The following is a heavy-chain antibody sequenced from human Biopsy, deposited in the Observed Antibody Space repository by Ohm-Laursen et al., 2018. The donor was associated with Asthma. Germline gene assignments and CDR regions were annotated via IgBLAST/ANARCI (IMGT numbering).Heavy chain of an antibody. J-gene: IGHJ3*01. CDR2: VNTGNGDT. V-gene: IGHV1-3*04. Sequence: SSVKVSCKASGYNFISFAIHWVRQAPGQRLEWMGWVNTGNGDTKYSQKFQGRVTITRDTSASTAYMELRSLRSEDAATYYRARTYYDFLTGQVKDVFGVWGQGTMVTVSS. CDR1: GYNFISFA. CDR3: ARTYYDFLTGQVKDVFGV. D-gene: IGHD3-9*01.